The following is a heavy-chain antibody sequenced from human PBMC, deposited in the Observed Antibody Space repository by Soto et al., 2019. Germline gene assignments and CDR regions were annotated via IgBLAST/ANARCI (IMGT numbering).Heavy chain of an antibody. CDR2: ISSSSSYI. CDR1: GFTFSSYS. CDR3: ARFRSGFLEWPHNIFNRGMDV. V-gene: IGHV3-21*01. J-gene: IGHJ6*02. D-gene: IGHD3-3*01. Sequence: GGSLRLSCAASGFTFSSYSMNWVRQAPGKGLGWVSSISSSSSYIYYAESVKGRFTISRDNAKNSLYLQMNSLRAEDTAVYYCARFRSGFLEWPHNIFNRGMDVWGQGTTVTVSS.